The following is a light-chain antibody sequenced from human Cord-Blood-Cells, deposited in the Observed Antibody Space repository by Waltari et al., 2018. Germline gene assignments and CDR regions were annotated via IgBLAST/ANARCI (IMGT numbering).Light chain of an antibody. V-gene: IGKV3-15*01. Sequence: EIVMTQSKATLSLSRGERATLSRRASQNVSSNLAWYQQKPGQAPRVHIYGASNRATGIPTRFSGSGSGTEFTLTISSLQSEDFAVYYCQQYNNWPLTFGGGTKVEIK. CDR1: QNVSSN. J-gene: IGKJ4*01. CDR3: QQYNNWPLT. CDR2: GAS.